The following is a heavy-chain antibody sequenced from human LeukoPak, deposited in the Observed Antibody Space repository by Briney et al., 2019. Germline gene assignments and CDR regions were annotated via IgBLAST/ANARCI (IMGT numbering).Heavy chain of an antibody. CDR1: GFTFDDYA. J-gene: IGHJ4*02. D-gene: IGHD3-16*02. CDR2: ISWNSGSI. CDR3: AIDISNPSQLLTFGGVIATGFDY. V-gene: IGHV3-9*01. Sequence: GRSLRLSCAASGFTFDDYAMHWVRQAPGKGLEWVSGISWNSGSIGYADSVKGRFTISRDNAKNSLYLQMNSLRAEDTALCYCAIDISNPSQLLTFGGVIATGFDYWGQGTLVTVSS.